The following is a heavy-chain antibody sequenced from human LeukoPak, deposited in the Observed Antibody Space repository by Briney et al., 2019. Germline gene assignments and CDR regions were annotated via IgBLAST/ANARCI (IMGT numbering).Heavy chain of an antibody. V-gene: IGHV4-34*01. D-gene: IGHD4-17*01. Sequence: SETLSLTCAVYGGSFSGYYWSWIRQPPGKGLEWIGEINHSGSTNYNPSLKSRVTISVDTSKNQFSLRLSSVTAADTAVYYCTRQLTTVSRGGWFDPWGQGTLVTVSS. CDR2: INHSGST. CDR1: GGSFSGYY. CDR3: TRQLTTVSRGGWFDP. J-gene: IGHJ5*02.